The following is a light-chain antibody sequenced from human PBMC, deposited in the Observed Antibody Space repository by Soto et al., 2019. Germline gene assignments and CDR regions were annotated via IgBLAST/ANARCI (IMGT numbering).Light chain of an antibody. V-gene: IGKV3-15*01. CDR1: HSVSTR. CDR3: QRYTNWPLT. J-gene: IGKJ4*01. Sequence: EIVMTQSPATLSVSPGERATLSCRASHSVSTRLAWYQQKPGQAPRLLIYDASTRATGLPARFSGSGSGTDFTLTISSLQSEDFAVYYCQRYTNWPLTFGGGTKVEIK. CDR2: DAS.